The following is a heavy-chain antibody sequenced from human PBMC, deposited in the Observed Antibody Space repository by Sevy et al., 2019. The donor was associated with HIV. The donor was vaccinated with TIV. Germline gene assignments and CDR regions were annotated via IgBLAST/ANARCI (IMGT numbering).Heavy chain of an antibody. V-gene: IGHV4-59*01. Sequence: SETLCLTCTVSGDSISGYYWSWIRQPPGKGLEWIGYVYYSGRTNYNPSLRSRVTISQDTSKNQISLKLNSVTAADTAVYYCARAYSDYYYAMDVWGQGTTVTVSS. CDR2: VYYSGRT. J-gene: IGHJ6*02. CDR1: GDSISGYY. CDR3: ARAYSDYYYAMDV. D-gene: IGHD2-15*01.